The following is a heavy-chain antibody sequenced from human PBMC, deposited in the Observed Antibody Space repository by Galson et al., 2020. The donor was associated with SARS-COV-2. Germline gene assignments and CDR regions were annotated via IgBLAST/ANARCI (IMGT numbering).Heavy chain of an antibody. V-gene: IGHV3-30*02. D-gene: IGHD6-13*01. J-gene: IGHJ6*03. Sequence: GGSLRLSCAASGFTFSSYGMHWVRQAPGKGLEWVAFIRYDGSNKYYADSVKGRFTISRDNSKNTLYLQMNSLRAEDTAVYYCAKVGSSWPYYYYYYMDVWGKGTTVTVSS. CDR2: IRYDGSNK. CDR1: GFTFSSYG. CDR3: AKVGSSWPYYYYYYMDV.